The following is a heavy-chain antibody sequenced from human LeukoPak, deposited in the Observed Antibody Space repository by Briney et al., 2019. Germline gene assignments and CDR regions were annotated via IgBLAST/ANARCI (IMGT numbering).Heavy chain of an antibody. J-gene: IGHJ4*02. CDR3: ARELDHGGSASY. D-gene: IGHD6-19*01. CDR1: GLTFKNFA. Sequence: PTGGSLRLSCAVSGLTFKNFAMSWVRQAPGKGLEWEANIKQDGSEKYYVDSVKGRFTISRDNAKNSLYLQMNSLRAEDTAVYYCARELDHGGSASYWGQGTLVTVSS. V-gene: IGHV3-7*04. CDR2: IKQDGSEK.